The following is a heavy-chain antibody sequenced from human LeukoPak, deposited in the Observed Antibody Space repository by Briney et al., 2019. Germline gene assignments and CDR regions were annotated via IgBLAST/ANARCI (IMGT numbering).Heavy chain of an antibody. J-gene: IGHJ4*02. CDR1: GFTFSSYS. D-gene: IGHD3-3*01. CDR3: ASSGYYDFWSGVD. V-gene: IGHV3-21*01. Sequence: GGSLRLSCAASGFTFSSYSMNWVRQAPGKGLEWGSSISSSSSYIYYADSVKGRFTISRDNAKNSLYLQMNSLRAEDTAVYSCASSGYYDFWSGVDWGQGTLVTVSS. CDR2: ISSSSSYI.